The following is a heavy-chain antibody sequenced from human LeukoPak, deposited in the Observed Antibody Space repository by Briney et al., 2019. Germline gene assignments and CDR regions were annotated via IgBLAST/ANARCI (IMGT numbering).Heavy chain of an antibody. CDR3: ARGPLPVVTGSHYYNYYMDV. J-gene: IGHJ6*03. CDR1: GYTFTGYY. D-gene: IGHD2-21*02. V-gene: IGHV1-2*02. CDR2: INPNSGGT. Sequence: GASVKVSCKASGYTFTGYYMHWVRQAPGQGLEWMGWINPNSGGTNYAQKFQGRVTLTRNTSISTAYMELSSLRSEDTAVYYCARGPLPVVTGSHYYNYYMDVWGKGTTVTISS.